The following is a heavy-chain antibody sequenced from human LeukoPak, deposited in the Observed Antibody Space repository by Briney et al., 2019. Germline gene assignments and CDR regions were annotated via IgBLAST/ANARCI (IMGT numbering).Heavy chain of an antibody. CDR1: GFTFSTYV. CDR3: VRGTGY. Sequence: GGSLRLSCSVSGFTFSTYVMHWVRQAPGKGLEYVSAISSNGDNTYYADSVKGRFAISRDNSKNTLYLQMSSLRADGTAVYYCVRGTGYWGQGTLVTVSS. CDR2: ISSNGDNT. V-gene: IGHV3-64D*06. J-gene: IGHJ4*02.